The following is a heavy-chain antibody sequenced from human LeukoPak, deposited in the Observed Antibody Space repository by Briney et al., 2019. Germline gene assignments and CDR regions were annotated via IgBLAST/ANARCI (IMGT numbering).Heavy chain of an antibody. CDR3: AREWGIAVAMGMDV. V-gene: IGHV6-1*01. D-gene: IGHD6-19*01. J-gene: IGHJ6*02. CDR1: GDSVS. CDR2: TYYRSKWYN. Sequence: SQTLSLTSAISGDSVSMNWIRQSPSRGLEWLGRTYYRSKWYNDYAVSVKSRITINPDTSKNQFSLQLNSVTPEDTAVYYCAREWGIAVAMGMDVWGQGTTVTVSS.